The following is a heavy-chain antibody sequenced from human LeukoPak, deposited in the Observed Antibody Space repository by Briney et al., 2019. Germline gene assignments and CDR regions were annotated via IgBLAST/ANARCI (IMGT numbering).Heavy chain of an antibody. J-gene: IGHJ5*02. CDR2: ISYDGSNK. D-gene: IGHD3-22*01. CDR3: AMVPYDSSGYSVP. Sequence: PGRSLRLSCAASGFTFSSYGMHWVRQAPGKGLEWVAVISYDGSNKYYADSVKGRFTISRDNSKNTLYLQMNSLRAEDTAVYYCAMVPYDSSGYSVPRGQGTLVTVSS. CDR1: GFTFSSYG. V-gene: IGHV3-30*03.